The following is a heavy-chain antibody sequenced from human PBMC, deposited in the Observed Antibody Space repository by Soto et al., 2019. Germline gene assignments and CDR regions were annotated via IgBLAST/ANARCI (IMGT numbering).Heavy chain of an antibody. V-gene: IGHV1-18*04. J-gene: IGHJ5*02. D-gene: IGHD4-17*01. CDR1: GYTFTSYG. CDR2: ISAYNGNT. CDR3: VRCFAPQHDYGDYGPWGGWFDP. Sequence: QVQLVQSGAEVKKPGASVKVSCKASGYTFTSYGISWVRQAPGQGLEWMGWISAYNGNTNYAQKLQGRVTMTTDTSTSTAYMELRSLRSDDTAVYYCVRCFAPQHDYGDYGPWGGWFDPWGQGTLVTVSS.